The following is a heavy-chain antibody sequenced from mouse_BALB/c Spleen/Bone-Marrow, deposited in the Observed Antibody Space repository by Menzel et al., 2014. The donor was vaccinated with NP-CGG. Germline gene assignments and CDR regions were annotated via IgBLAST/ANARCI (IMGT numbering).Heavy chain of an antibody. D-gene: IGHD2-3*01. Sequence: EVKLVESGPELVKPGASVKISCKASGYSFTGYFMNWVMQSHGKSLEWIGRINPYNGDTFYNQKFKGKATLTVDKSFSTAHMELRSLASEDSAVYYCARGGLLRAMDYWGQGTSVTVSS. CDR2: INPYNGDT. V-gene: IGHV1-20*02. J-gene: IGHJ4*01. CDR1: GYSFTGYF. CDR3: ARGGLLRAMDY.